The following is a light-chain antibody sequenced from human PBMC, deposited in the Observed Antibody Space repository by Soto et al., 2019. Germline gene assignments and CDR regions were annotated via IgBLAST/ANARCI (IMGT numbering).Light chain of an antibody. CDR2: DVS. Sequence: QSALTQPASVSGSPGQSITISCTGTTSDVGGFNFVSWYQQYPGEAPRLIISDVSTRPSGVSNRFSGSKSGNTASLTISGLQPEDEADYFCSSYRSTNSLYVVFGGGTKVTVL. V-gene: IGLV2-14*03. J-gene: IGLJ2*01. CDR1: TSDVGGFNF. CDR3: SSYRSTNSLYVV.